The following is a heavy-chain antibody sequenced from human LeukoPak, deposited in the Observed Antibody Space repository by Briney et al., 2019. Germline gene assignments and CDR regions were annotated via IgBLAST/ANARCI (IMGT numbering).Heavy chain of an antibody. J-gene: IGHJ4*02. CDR2: ISSSSSYI. D-gene: IGHD1-1*01. Sequence: GGSLRLSCAASGFTFSSYSMNWVRQAPGKGLEWVSSISSSSSYIYYADSVKGRFTISRDNAKNSLYLQINSLRAEDTAVYYCARELSVEGTWYYFDYWGQGTLVTVSS. V-gene: IGHV3-21*01. CDR1: GFTFSSYS. CDR3: ARELSVEGTWYYFDY.